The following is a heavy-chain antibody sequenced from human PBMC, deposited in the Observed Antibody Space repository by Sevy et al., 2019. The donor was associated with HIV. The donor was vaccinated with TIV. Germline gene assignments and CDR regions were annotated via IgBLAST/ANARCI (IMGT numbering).Heavy chain of an antibody. CDR2: IYTSGST. Sequence: SETLSLTCTVSGGSISSGSYYWSWIRQPAGKGLEWIGRIYTSGSTNYNPSLKSRVTMSVDTSKNQFSLKLSSVTAADTAVYYCARDRADVDTAMGSDAFDIWGQGTMVTVSS. V-gene: IGHV4-61*02. J-gene: IGHJ3*02. D-gene: IGHD5-18*01. CDR1: GGSISSGSYY. CDR3: ARDRADVDTAMGSDAFDI.